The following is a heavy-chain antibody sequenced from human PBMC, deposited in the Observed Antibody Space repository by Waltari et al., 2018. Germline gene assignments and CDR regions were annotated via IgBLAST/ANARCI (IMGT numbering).Heavy chain of an antibody. J-gene: IGHJ4*02. Sequence: EVQLVESGGGLVQPGGSLRLSCAASGFTFSRYSMNWVRQAPGKGRGWVSKICSSSSNIYYADSVKGRFTISRDNAKNSLYRQMNSLRAEDTAVYYCTRGSYFSGYWGQGTLVTVSS. CDR2: ICSSSSNI. CDR3: TRGSYFSGY. V-gene: IGHV3-48*01. D-gene: IGHD1-26*01. CDR1: GFTFSRYS.